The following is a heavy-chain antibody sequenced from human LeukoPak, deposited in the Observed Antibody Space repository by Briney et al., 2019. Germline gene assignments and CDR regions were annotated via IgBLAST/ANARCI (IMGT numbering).Heavy chain of an antibody. V-gene: IGHV3-48*04. CDR1: GFTFSSSP. CDR2: ISSSGSTI. D-gene: IGHD3-22*01. Sequence: PGGSLRLSCVASGFTFSSSPMNWIRQAPGKGLEWVSYISSSGSTIYYADSVKGRFTISRDNAKNSLYLQMNSLRAEDTAVYYCARGLPAFTYDSSGYGSVSDYWGQGTLVTVSS. CDR3: ARGLPAFTYDSSGYGSVSDY. J-gene: IGHJ4*02.